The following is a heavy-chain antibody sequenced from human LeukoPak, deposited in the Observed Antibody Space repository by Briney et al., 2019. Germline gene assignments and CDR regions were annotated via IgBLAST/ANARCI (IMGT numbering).Heavy chain of an antibody. CDR3: AKDIAAAGPWWYFDL. Sequence: RGSLRLSCAASGFTFSSYWMSWVRQAPGKGLEWVANIKQDGSEKNYVDSVKGRFTISRDNAKNSLYLQMNSLRAEDMALYYCAKDIAAAGPWWYFDLWGRGTLVTVSS. D-gene: IGHD6-13*01. CDR2: IKQDGSEK. CDR1: GFTFSSYW. J-gene: IGHJ2*01. V-gene: IGHV3-7*03.